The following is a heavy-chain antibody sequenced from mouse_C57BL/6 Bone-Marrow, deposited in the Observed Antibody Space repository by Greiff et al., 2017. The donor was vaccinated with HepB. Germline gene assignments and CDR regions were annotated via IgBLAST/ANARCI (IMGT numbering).Heavy chain of an antibody. CDR2: ISGGGGNT. CDR3: ARLLWLRRLPFDV. V-gene: IGHV5-9*01. Sequence: EVNVVESGGGLVKPGGSLKLSCAASGFTFSSYTMSWVRQTPEKRLEWVATISGGGGNTYYPDSVKGRFTISRDNAKNTLYLQMSSLRSEDTALYYCARLLWLRRLPFDVWGTGTTVTVSS. J-gene: IGHJ1*03. CDR1: GFTFSSYT. D-gene: IGHD2-2*01.